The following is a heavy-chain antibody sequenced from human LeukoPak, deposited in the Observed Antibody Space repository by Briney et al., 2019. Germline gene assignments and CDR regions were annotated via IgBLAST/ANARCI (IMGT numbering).Heavy chain of an antibody. CDR2: INPSGGST. CDR1: GYTLASYY. CDR3: ARDGKFNGAVAGSACYWFAP. V-gene: IGHV1-46*01. Sequence: ASVKVSCKASGYTLASYYMHWVRQAPGQGLEWMGIINPSGGSTSYAQKFQGRVTMTRDTSTSTVYMELSSLRSEDTAVYYCARDGKFNGAVAGSACYWFAPWGQGTLVTVSS. J-gene: IGHJ5*02. D-gene: IGHD6-13*01.